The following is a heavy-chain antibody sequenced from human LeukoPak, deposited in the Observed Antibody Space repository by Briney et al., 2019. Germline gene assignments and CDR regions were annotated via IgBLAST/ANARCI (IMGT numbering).Heavy chain of an antibody. CDR2: ISSGSSYI. D-gene: IGHD3-22*01. CDR3: ARVRGPLEDSDAFDI. V-gene: IGHV3-21*01. J-gene: IGHJ3*02. CDR1: GFTFSSYS. Sequence: KPGGSLRLSCAASGFTFSSYSMNWVRQAPGKGLEWVSSISSGSSYIYYADSVKGRFTISRDNAKNSLYLQMNSLRAEDTAVYYCARVRGPLEDSDAFDIWGQGTMVTVSS.